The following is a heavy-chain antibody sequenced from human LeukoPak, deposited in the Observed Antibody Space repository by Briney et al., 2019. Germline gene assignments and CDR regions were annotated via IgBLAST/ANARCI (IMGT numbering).Heavy chain of an antibody. D-gene: IGHD6-19*01. J-gene: IGHJ6*02. CDR1: GYMLTCYA. Sequence: ASVKVSCEASGYMLTCYAMNWVRQAPGQGLEWMGWINTNTGNPTYAQGFTGRFVFSLDSSVSTAYLQISSLKAEDTAVYYCARPGSGYSSGWWYYYYGMDVWGQGTTVTVSS. V-gene: IGHV7-4-1*02. CDR2: INTNTGNP. CDR3: ARPGSGYSSGWWYYYYGMDV.